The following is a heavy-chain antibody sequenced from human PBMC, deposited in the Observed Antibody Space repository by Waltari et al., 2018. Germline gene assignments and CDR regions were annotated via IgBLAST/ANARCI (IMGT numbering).Heavy chain of an antibody. V-gene: IGHV3-74*01. CDR3: AKDHGIAY. Sequence: EVQLVESGGGLVQPGGSLRLSCAASGFTFSSFWMHWVRQAPGKGLVWVSRINSDGSSTSYADSVKGRFTISRDNSKKTLYLQMKSLRVEDTAVYYCAKDHGIAYWGRGTLVSVSA. CDR2: INSDGSST. CDR1: GFTFSSFW. D-gene: IGHD2-21*01. J-gene: IGHJ4*02.